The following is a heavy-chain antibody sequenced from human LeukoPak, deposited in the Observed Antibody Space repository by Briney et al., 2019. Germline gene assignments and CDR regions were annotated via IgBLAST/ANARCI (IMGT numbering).Heavy chain of an antibody. CDR2: IKPDGSEK. V-gene: IGHV3-7*04. CDR1: GLTFNTYW. J-gene: IGHJ3*02. CDR3: VRGITIVRGVVIGFAFDI. Sequence: PGGSLRLSCAASGLTFNTYWMTWVRQAPGRGLEWVANIKPDGSEKYYADSVKGRFTISRDNAKNSVYLQMNSLGAEDTALYYCVRGITIVRGVVIGFAFDIWGQGTIVTVS. D-gene: IGHD3-10*01.